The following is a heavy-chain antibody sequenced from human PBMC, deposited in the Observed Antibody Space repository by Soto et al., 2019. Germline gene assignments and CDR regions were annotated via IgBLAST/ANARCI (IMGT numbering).Heavy chain of an antibody. J-gene: IGHJ4*02. Sequence: QVQLQESGPGLVKPSGTLSLTCAVSGGSISSGNWWHWVRQPPGKGLEWIGEIFHSGSTHYSPSLKSRVTISVDQSKNQFSLTLNSVTAADTAVYYCARDRGGNTFAYWGQGTLATVSS. V-gene: IGHV4-4*02. D-gene: IGHD3-10*01. CDR3: ARDRGGNTFAY. CDR1: GGSISSGNW. CDR2: IFHSGST.